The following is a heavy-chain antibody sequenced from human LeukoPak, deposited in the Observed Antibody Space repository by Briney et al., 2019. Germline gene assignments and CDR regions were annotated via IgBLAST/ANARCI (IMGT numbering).Heavy chain of an antibody. V-gene: IGHV3-74*01. J-gene: IGHJ4*02. CDR2: IDNEGGST. CDR3: ARSSFPYYFDY. D-gene: IGHD3-16*01. Sequence: GGSLKLSCAASGFTFHSYWMHWVRQAPGKGLVWVSRIDNEGGSTTYADSVKGRFTISRDNAKNTLYRQMNSVRAEDTAVYYCARSSFPYYFDYWGQGTLVTVSS. CDR1: GFTFHSYW.